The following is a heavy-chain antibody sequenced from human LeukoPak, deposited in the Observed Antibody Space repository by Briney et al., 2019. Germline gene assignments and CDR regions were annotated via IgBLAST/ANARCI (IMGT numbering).Heavy chain of an antibody. CDR1: GYTFTGYY. CDR3: ARALGSSSWYWFDP. J-gene: IGHJ5*02. Sequence: GASVKVSCKASGYTFTGYYMHWVRQAPGQGLEWMGWINPNSGGTNYAQKFQGWVTMTRDTSISTAYMELSRLRSDDTAVYYCARALGSSSWYWFDPWGQGTLVTVSS. D-gene: IGHD6-13*01. CDR2: INPNSGGT. V-gene: IGHV1-2*04.